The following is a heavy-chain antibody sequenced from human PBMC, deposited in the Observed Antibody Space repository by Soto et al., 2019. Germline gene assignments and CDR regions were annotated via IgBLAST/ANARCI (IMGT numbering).Heavy chain of an antibody. D-gene: IGHD1-26*01. CDR1: GGTFSSYS. J-gene: IGHJ4*02. CDR2: IIPIFGTA. Sequence: QVQLVQSGAEVKKPGSSVKVSCKASGGTFSSYSINWVRQAPGQGLEWMGEIIPIFGTANYAQKFQGRVTISADESTGTGFMELSSLRSVDTALYYWARNGGRHFGGIDYWGQGTRVTVSS. CDR3: ARNGGRHFGGIDY. V-gene: IGHV1-69*01.